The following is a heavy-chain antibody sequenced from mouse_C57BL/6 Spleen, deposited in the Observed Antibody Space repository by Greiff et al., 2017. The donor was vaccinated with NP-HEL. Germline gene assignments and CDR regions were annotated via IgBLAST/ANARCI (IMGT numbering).Heavy chain of an antibody. D-gene: IGHD1-1*01. V-gene: IGHV5-17*01. Sequence: EVKLMESEGGLVKPGGSLKLSCAASGFTFSDYGMHWVRQAPEKGLEWVAYISSGSSTIYYADTVKGRFTISRDNAKNTLFLQMTSLRSEDTAMYYCAREIYGSYYFDYWGQGTTLTVSS. CDR2: ISSGSSTI. CDR1: GFTFSDYG. J-gene: IGHJ2*01. CDR3: AREIYGSYYFDY.